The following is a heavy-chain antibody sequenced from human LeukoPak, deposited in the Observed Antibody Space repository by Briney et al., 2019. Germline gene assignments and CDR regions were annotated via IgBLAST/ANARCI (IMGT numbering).Heavy chain of an antibody. CDR1: GDSVSSNSAA. V-gene: IGHV6-1*01. Sequence: SQTLSLTCAISGDSVSSNSAAWNWIRQSPSRGLEWLGRTYYRSKWYNDYAVSVKSRITINPDTSKNQFSLQLNSVTPEDTAVYYCARDRPVDSSSWYYWDFDLWGRGTLVTVSS. D-gene: IGHD6-13*01. CDR3: ARDRPVDSSSWYYWDFDL. J-gene: IGHJ2*01. CDR2: TYYRSKWYN.